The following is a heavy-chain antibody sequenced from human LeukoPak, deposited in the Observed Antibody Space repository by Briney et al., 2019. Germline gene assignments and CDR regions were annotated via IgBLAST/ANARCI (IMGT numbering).Heavy chain of an antibody. D-gene: IGHD3-10*01. J-gene: IGHJ5*02. V-gene: IGHV4-59*12. Sequence: SGTLSLTCTVSGGSISSYYWSWIRQPPGKGLEWIGYIYYSGSTNYNPSLKSRVTISVDTSKNQFSLKLSSVTAADTAVYYCARYKITMVRGVLSNWFDPWGQGTLVTVSS. CDR1: GGSISSYY. CDR3: ARYKITMVRGVLSNWFDP. CDR2: IYYSGST.